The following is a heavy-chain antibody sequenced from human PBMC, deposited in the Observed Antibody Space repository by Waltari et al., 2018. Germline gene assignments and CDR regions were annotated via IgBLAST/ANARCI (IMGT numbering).Heavy chain of an antibody. Sequence: QVQLVQSGAEVKKSGASVKVSCKASGYSFTDNYIHWVRQAPGQGLEWMGWINPKGGGTKYEKKFQGRVTMTRDTSISTAYMEVSRLRSDDTAVYYCARDRGVGATSDAFDVWGQGTMVAVSS. CDR1: GYSFTDNY. V-gene: IGHV1-2*02. D-gene: IGHD1-26*01. J-gene: IGHJ3*01. CDR2: INPKGGGT. CDR3: ARDRGVGATSDAFDV.